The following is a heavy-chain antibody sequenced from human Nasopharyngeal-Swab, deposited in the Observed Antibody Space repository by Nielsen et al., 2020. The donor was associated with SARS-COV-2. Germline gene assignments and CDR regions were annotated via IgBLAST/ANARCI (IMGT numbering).Heavy chain of an antibody. CDR3: ARVGSSWYGINYYYYMDV. D-gene: IGHD6-13*01. CDR1: GFTFSSYG. CDR2: IWYDGSNK. J-gene: IGHJ6*03. V-gene: IGHV3-33*01. Sequence: GGSLRLSCAASGFTFSSYGMHWVRQAPGKGLEWVAVIWYDGSNKYYADSVKGQFTISRDNSKNTLYLQMNSLRAEDTAVYYCARVGSSWYGINYYYYMDVWGKGTTVTVSS.